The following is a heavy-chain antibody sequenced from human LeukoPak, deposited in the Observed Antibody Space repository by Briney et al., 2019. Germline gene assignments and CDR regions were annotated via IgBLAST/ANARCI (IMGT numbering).Heavy chain of an antibody. V-gene: IGHV3-53*01. CDR3: ASGPPPYYYGSGSYLDY. CDR1: GFTFGDYA. J-gene: IGHJ4*02. D-gene: IGHD3-10*01. CDR2: IYSGGST. Sequence: QPGRSLRLSCTASGFTFGDYAMSWFRQAPGKGLEWVSVIYSGGSTYYADSVKGRFTISRDNSKNTLYLQMNSLRAEDTAVYYCASGPPPYYYGSGSYLDYWGQGTLVTVSS.